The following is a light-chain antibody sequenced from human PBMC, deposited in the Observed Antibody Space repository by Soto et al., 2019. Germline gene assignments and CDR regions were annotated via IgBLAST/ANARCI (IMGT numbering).Light chain of an antibody. J-gene: IGKJ5*01. CDR3: QQLNAYPLT. CDR1: QSISSY. Sequence: DIQVTQTPSSLSASVGDRVTITCRASQSISSYLTWYQQKPGKAPKLLIYAASSLQSGVPSRFSGSGSGTDFTLTISCLQSEDFATYYCQQLNAYPLTFGQGTRLEIK. CDR2: AAS. V-gene: IGKV1-39*01.